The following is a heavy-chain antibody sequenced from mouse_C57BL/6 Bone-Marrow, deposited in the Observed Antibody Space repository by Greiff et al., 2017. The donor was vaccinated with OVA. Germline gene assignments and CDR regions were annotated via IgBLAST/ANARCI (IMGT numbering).Heavy chain of an antibody. Sequence: VQLQQSGPELVKPGASVKISCKASGYTFTDYYINWVKQRPGQGLEWIGWIFPGSGSTYYNEKFKGKATLTVDKSSSTAYMLLSRLTSEDSAVYFCARGYGSSYGCFDYWGQGTTLTVSS. J-gene: IGHJ2*01. CDR2: IFPGSGST. V-gene: IGHV1-75*01. CDR1: GYTFTDYY. D-gene: IGHD1-1*01. CDR3: ARGYGSSYGCFDY.